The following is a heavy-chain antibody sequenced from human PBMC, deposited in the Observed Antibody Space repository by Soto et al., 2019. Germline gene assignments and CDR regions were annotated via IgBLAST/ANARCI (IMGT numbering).Heavy chain of an antibody. D-gene: IGHD4-4*01. CDR1: GCSISSSSYY. V-gene: IGHV4-39*01. CDR2: LYYSGNT. CDR3: ARAGDYNRRNWLDP. J-gene: IGHJ5*02. Sequence: SETLSLTCTVSGCSISSSSYYWGWIRQPPGKGLEWIGSLYYSGNTYYNPSLRGRVTMSVDTSKNQFSLKLSSVTAADTAVYYCARAGDYNRRNWLDPWGQGTLVTVSS.